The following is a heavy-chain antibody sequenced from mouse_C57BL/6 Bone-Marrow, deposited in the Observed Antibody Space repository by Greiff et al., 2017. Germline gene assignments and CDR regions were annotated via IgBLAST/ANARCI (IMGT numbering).Heavy chain of an antibody. CDR2: IDPEIGDT. Sequence: VQLQQSGAELVRPGASVKLSCTASGFNIKDDYIHWVQQRPEQGLEWIGWIDPEIGDTEYASKFQGKATITSDTASNTPYLQLSSLTSEDTAVYYCSSVEGNYFDFWGQGTPLTVAS. V-gene: IGHV14-4*01. J-gene: IGHJ2*01. CDR1: GFNIKDDY. CDR3: SSVEGNYFDF.